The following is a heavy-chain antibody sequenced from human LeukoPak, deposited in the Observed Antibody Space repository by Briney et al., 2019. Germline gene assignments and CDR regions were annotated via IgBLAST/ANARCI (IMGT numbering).Heavy chain of an antibody. CDR2: IYTSGST. CDR1: GGSISGYY. D-gene: IGHD6-6*01. V-gene: IGHV4-4*07. Sequence: SETLSLTCTVSGGSISGYYWSWIRQPAGKGLEWIGRIYTSGSTNYNPSLKSRVTMSVDTSKNQFSLKLSSVTAADTAVYYCARGRSIAASRNNWFDPWGQGTLVTVSP. CDR3: ARGRSIAASRNNWFDP. J-gene: IGHJ5*02.